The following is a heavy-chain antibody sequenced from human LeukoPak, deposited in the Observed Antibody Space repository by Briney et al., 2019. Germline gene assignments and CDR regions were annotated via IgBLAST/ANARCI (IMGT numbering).Heavy chain of an antibody. J-gene: IGHJ5*02. D-gene: IGHD2-15*01. CDR2: MNPNSGNT. V-gene: IGHV1-8*01. Sequence: GASVKVSCKASGYTFTSYDINWVRQATGQGLEWMGWMNPNSGNTGYAQKFQGRVTMTRNTSISTAYMELSSLRSEDTAVYYCARPVVVAATPSEWFDPWGQGTLVTVSS. CDR1: GYTFTSYD. CDR3: ARPVVVAATPSEWFDP.